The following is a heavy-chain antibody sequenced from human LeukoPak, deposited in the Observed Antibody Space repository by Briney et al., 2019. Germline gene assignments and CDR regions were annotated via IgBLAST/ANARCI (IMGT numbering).Heavy chain of an antibody. J-gene: IGHJ4*02. CDR2: IYYSGST. CDR1: GGSISSYY. CDR3: ARERAVTTYYYFDY. Sequence: SETLSLTCTVSGGSISSYYWSWIRQPPGKGLEWIGYIYYSGSTNYNPSLKSRVTISLDTSKNQFSLKLSSVTAADTAVYYCARERAVTTYYYFDYWGQGTLVTVSS. V-gene: IGHV4-59*01. D-gene: IGHD4-17*01.